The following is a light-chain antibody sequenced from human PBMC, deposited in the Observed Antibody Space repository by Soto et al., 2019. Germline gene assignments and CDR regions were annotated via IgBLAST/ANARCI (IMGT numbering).Light chain of an antibody. CDR2: AAS. Sequence: EIVLTQSPGTLSLSPGERATLSCRASEFLSSSYLVWYQQKPGQAPRLLIYAASRRATGIPDRFSGSGSATEYALTINTLEPGYFAVYYCQQQGTFGQGTKLEIK. CDR3: QQQGT. V-gene: IGKV3-20*01. J-gene: IGKJ2*01. CDR1: EFLSSSY.